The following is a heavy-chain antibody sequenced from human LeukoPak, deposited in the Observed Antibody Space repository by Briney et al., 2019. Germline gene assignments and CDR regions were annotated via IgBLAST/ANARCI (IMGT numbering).Heavy chain of an antibody. J-gene: IGHJ5*02. D-gene: IGHD6-19*01. CDR1: GFTFSSYA. CDR3: AKAVAVAGNNWFDP. CDR2: ISGSGGST. Sequence: SGGSLRLSGAASGFTFSSYAMSWVRQAPGKGLEWVSAISGSGGSTYYADSVKGRFTISRDNSKNTLYLQMNSLRAEDTAVYYCAKAVAVAGNNWFDPWGQGTLVTVSS. V-gene: IGHV3-23*01.